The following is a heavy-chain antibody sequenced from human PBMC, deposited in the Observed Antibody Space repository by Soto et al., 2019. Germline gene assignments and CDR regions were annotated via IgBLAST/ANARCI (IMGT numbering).Heavy chain of an antibody. V-gene: IGHV4-31*03. CDR2: IYYSGST. Sequence: SETLSLTCTVSGGSISSGGYYWSWIRQHPGKGLEWIGYIYYSGSTSYNPSLKSRVAMSVDTSKNQFSLKLSSVTAADTAVYFCARDYGDYTFDAFDIWGQGTMVTVSS. CDR1: GGSISSGGYY. J-gene: IGHJ3*02. D-gene: IGHD4-17*01. CDR3: ARDYGDYTFDAFDI.